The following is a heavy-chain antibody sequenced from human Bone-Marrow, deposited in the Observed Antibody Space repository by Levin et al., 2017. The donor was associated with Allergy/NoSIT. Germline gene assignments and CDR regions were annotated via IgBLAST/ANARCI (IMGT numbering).Heavy chain of an antibody. CDR2: INQDGSEE. D-gene: IGHD3-10*01. V-gene: IGHV3-7*01. CDR3: ARDRAGSESYFFAWFDP. CDR1: GFTFGRYW. J-gene: IGHJ5*02. Sequence: GGSLRLSCAASGFTFGRYWMSWVRQAPGKGLEWVANINQDGSEEYYVDSVEGRFTISRDNAKKSVYLQIDTLRTEDTAVYYCARDRAGSESYFFAWFDPWGQGTLVTVSS.